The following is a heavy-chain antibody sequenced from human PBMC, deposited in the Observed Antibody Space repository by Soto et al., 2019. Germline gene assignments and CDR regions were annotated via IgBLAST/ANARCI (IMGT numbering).Heavy chain of an antibody. D-gene: IGHD5-18*01. CDR2: INQSGST. J-gene: IGHJ4*02. Sequence: QVQLQQWGAGLLKPSETLSLTCAVYGDSFSGYYWSWIRQSPGKGLEWIEHINQSGSTNYNPSLKSRVPISVDTSKNQFSLCLSSGTAADTAVYYCARGATRIQLWPFDDWGQGTLVTVSS. V-gene: IGHV4-34*01. CDR1: GDSFSGYY. CDR3: ARGATRIQLWPFDD.